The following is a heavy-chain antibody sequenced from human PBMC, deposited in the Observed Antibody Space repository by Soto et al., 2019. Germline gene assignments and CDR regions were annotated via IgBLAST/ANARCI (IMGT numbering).Heavy chain of an antibody. J-gene: IGHJ6*02. CDR3: AKGLEQLVHGVNGMDV. D-gene: IGHD6-6*01. CDR1: GFTFDDYT. V-gene: IGHV3-43*01. CDR2: ISWGGGST. Sequence: GGSLRLSCAASGFTFDDYTMHWVRQAPGKGLEWVSVISWGGGSTYYADSVKGRFTISRDNSKNTLYLQMNSLRAEDTAVYYCAKGLEQLVHGVNGMDVWGQGTTVTVSS.